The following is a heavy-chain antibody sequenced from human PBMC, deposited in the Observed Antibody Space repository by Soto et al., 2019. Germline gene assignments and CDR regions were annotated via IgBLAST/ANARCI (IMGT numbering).Heavy chain of an antibody. CDR1: GGTFSSYA. CDR3: ARAEYDSSGYYRNNWFDP. J-gene: IGHJ5*02. Sequence: SVKVSCKASGGTFSSYAISWVRQAPGQGLEWMGGIIPIFGTANYAQKFQGRVTITADESTSTAYMELSSLRSEDTAVYYCARAEYDSSGYYRNNWFDPWGQGTLVTVSS. CDR2: IIPIFGTA. V-gene: IGHV1-69*13. D-gene: IGHD3-22*01.